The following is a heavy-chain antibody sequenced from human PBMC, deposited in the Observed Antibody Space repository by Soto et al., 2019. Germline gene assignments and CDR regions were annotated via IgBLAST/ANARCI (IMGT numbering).Heavy chain of an antibody. CDR1: GFTFSNYG. V-gene: IGHV3-33*01. CDR3: ARALGGSYATLDY. CDR2: IWYDGSNK. Sequence: QVQLVESGGGVVQPGRSLRLSCAASGFTFSNYGMHWAGQAPGKGREGVAVIWYDGSNKDYADSVKGRFTISRDNSKNTLYLQMNSLRAEDTAVYYCARALGGSYATLDYWGQGTLVTVSS. D-gene: IGHD1-26*01. J-gene: IGHJ4*02.